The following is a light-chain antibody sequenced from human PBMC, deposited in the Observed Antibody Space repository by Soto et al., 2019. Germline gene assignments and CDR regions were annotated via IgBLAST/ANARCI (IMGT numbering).Light chain of an antibody. CDR3: QQGGNWPLT. J-gene: IGKJ5*01. CDR1: QSVNNY. Sequence: EIVLPQSPATLSLSPGERATLSCRASQSVNNYLAWYQQTPGQAPRLLIYDASSRASGIPARFSGSGSGTDFTLTISSLEPEDFAVYYCQQGGNWPLTFGQGTRLEIK. CDR2: DAS. V-gene: IGKV3-11*01.